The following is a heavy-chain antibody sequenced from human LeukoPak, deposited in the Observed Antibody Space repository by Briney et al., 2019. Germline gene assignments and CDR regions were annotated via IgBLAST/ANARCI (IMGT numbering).Heavy chain of an antibody. CDR2: IYPGDSDT. D-gene: IGHD2-2*01. V-gene: IGHV5-51*01. J-gene: IGHJ4*02. CDR3: ARIPCSSTSCHKRFDY. Sequence: GESLKISCKASGYSFPTYWNGWVRQMPGKGLEWMGLIYPGDSDTRYSPSFQGQVTISADKSISTAYLQWSSLKASDTAMYYCARIPCSSTSCHKRFDYWGQGTLVTVSS. CDR1: GYSFPTYW.